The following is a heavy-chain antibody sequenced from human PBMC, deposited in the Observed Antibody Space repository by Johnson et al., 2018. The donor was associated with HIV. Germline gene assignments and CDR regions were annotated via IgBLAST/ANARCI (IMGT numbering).Heavy chain of an antibody. Sequence: QVQLVESGGGVVQPGTSLRLSCAASGFTFSSYGIHWVRQAPGKGLEWVAFIWHDGRDVYYADSVKGRFTVSRDNSKNAVYLQMSSLGAGDTAVYYCAKDQHGPLVPTVMRDDAFDIWGQGTMVTVSS. CDR3: AKDQHGPLVPTVMRDDAFDI. D-gene: IGHD5-12*01. J-gene: IGHJ3*02. V-gene: IGHV3-33*03. CDR1: GFTFSSYG. CDR2: IWHDGRDV.